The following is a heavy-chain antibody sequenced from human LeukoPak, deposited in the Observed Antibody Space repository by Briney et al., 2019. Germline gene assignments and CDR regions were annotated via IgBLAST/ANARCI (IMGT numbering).Heavy chain of an antibody. CDR2: IYHSGST. V-gene: IGHV4-4*02. CDR1: GGSISSSNW. Sequence: SGTLSLTCAVSGGSISSSNWWSWVRQPPGKGLEWIGEIYHSGSTNYNPSLKSRVTISVDKPKNQFSLKLSSVTAADTAVYYCARQSWTIPGWFDPWGQGTLVTVSS. CDR3: ARQSWTIPGWFDP. D-gene: IGHD3/OR15-3a*01. J-gene: IGHJ5*02.